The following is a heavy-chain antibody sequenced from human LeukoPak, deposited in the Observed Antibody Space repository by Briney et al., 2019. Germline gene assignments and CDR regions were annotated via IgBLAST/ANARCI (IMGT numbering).Heavy chain of an antibody. D-gene: IGHD2-21*02. J-gene: IGHJ4*02. Sequence: ASVKVSCKVSGYTLTELSMHWVRQARGKGLERMGGFDPEDGKTIYAQKFQGRVTMTEDTSTDTAYMELSSLRSEDTAVYYCATGDPFCSGDCYSPFDYWGQGTLVTVSS. CDR1: GYTLTELS. V-gene: IGHV1-24*01. CDR3: ATGDPFCSGDCYSPFDY. CDR2: FDPEDGKT.